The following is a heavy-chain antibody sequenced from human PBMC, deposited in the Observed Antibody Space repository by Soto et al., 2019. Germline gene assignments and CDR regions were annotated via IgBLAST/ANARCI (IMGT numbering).Heavy chain of an antibody. CDR1: GFTFTNAW. D-gene: IGHD2-21*02. V-gene: IGHV3-15*01. CDR2: IKKISEGRKT. Sequence: VQLVESGGGLVKPGSSLRLSCAASGFTFTNAWMNWVRQSPGKGLEWGGRIKKISEGRKTNYSKPVKGRYTISRDDSRNTVYLEMNSLKIEDTAGYYCTTEFFGVVTSVKYDIYWGQGTLVTVSS. CDR3: TTEFFGVVTSVKYDIY. J-gene: IGHJ4*02.